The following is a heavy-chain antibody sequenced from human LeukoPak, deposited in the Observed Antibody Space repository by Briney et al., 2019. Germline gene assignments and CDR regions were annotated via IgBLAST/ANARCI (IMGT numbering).Heavy chain of an antibody. CDR2: ISGSGGST. CDR3: AKDGNWVYYYGMDV. CDR1: GFTFSSYA. V-gene: IGHV3-23*01. J-gene: IGHJ6*02. Sequence: GGSLRLSCAASGFTFSSYAMSWVRQAPGKGLEWVSAISGSGGSTYYADSVKGRFTISRDNSKNTLYLQMNSLRAEDTAVYYCAKDGNWVYYYGMDVWGQGTTVTVPS. D-gene: IGHD4-23*01.